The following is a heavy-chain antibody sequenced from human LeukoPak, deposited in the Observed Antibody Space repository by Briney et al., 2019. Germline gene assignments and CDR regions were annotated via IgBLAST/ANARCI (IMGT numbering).Heavy chain of an antibody. J-gene: IGHJ4*02. CDR3: ARAARGYYFDY. Sequence: GGSLRLSCVASGFTFSSYAMYWVRQAPGKGLEYVSAISSNGGSTYYANSVKGRFTISRDNSKNTLYLQMGSLRAEDMAVYYCARAARGYYFDYWGQGTLVTVSS. V-gene: IGHV3-64*01. CDR1: GFTFSSYA. D-gene: IGHD3-10*01. CDR2: ISSNGGST.